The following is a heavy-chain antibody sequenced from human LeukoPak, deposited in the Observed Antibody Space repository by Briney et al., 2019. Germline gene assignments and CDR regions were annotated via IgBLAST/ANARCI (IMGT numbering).Heavy chain of an antibody. J-gene: IGHJ4*02. V-gene: IGHV4-4*09. CDR2: IYTSGST. CDR1: GGSISSYY. CDR3: ARRQTYYDILTGYYSYYFDY. Sequence: SETLSLTCTVSGGSISSYYWSWIRQPPGKGLERIGYIYTSGSTNYNPSLKSRVTISVDTSKNQFSLKLSSVTAVDTAVYYCARRQTYYDILTGYYSYYFDYWGQGTLVTVSS. D-gene: IGHD3-9*01.